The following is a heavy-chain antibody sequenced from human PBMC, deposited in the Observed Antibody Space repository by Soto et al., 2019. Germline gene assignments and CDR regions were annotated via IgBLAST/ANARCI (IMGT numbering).Heavy chain of an antibody. D-gene: IGHD5-12*01. V-gene: IGHV4-61*01. J-gene: IGHJ4*02. Sequence: SEILSLTCTVSDGSVSSGNYYWTWIRQPPGKGLEWIGYIHSSGSTLYNPSLKSRVFISVDTSMNQFSLKLTSVTAADTALYFCARDSLALFDSWGQGTLVTVSS. CDR3: ARDSLALFDS. CDR2: IHSSGST. CDR1: DGSVSSGNYY.